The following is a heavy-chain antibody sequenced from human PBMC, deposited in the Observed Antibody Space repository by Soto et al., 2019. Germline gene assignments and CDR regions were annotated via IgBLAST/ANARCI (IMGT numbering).Heavy chain of an antibody. D-gene: IGHD3-9*01. CDR2: INHSGST. CDR3: ARVFPILTGSPGHDY. CDR1: GGSFSGYY. J-gene: IGHJ4*02. Sequence: SETLSLTCAVYGGSFSGYYWSWIRQPPGKGLEWIGEINHSGSTNYNPSLKSRVTISVDTSKNQFSLKLSSVTAADMAVYYCARVFPILTGSPGHDYWGQGTLVTVSS. V-gene: IGHV4-34*01.